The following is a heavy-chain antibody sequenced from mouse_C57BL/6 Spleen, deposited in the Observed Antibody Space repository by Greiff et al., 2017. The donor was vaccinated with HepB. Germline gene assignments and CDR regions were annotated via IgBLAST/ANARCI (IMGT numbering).Heavy chain of an antibody. CDR1: GYTFTSYW. D-gene: IGHD1-1*01. CDR3: ARGGRAMYYYAMDY. Sequence: VQLQQPGAELVRPGSSVKLSCKASGYTFTSYWMDWVKQRPGQGLEWIGNIYPSDSETHYNQKFKDKATLTVDKSSSTAYMQLSSLTSEDSAVYYCARGGRAMYYYAMDYWGQGTSVTVSS. V-gene: IGHV1-61*01. CDR2: IYPSDSET. J-gene: IGHJ4*01.